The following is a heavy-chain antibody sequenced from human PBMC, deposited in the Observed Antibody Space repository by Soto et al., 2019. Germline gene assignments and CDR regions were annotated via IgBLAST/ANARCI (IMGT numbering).Heavy chain of an antibody. CDR3: WAGYYYYGMDV. Sequence: ASVKVSCKVSGYTLTELSMHWVRQAPGKGLEWMGSFDPEDGETIYAQKFQGRVTMTEDTSTDTAYMELSSLRSEDTAVYYCWAGYYYYGMDVWGQGTTVTVSS. J-gene: IGHJ6*02. V-gene: IGHV1-24*01. CDR2: FDPEDGET. CDR1: GYTLTELS.